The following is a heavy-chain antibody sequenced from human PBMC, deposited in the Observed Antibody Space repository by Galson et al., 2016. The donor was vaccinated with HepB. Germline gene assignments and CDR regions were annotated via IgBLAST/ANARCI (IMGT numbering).Heavy chain of an antibody. Sequence: SLRLSCAASGFIFSTYAMNWVRQAPGKGLELVSGITGGGGTTHYADSVKVRFTISRDNSKSTLHLQMNSLRAEDTAIYFCAKALAPYCSGGSCFRGFDSWGRGTLVTVSS. CDR3: AKALAPYCSGGSCFRGFDS. J-gene: IGHJ4*02. CDR1: GFIFSTYA. D-gene: IGHD2-8*02. V-gene: IGHV3-23*01. CDR2: ITGGGGTT.